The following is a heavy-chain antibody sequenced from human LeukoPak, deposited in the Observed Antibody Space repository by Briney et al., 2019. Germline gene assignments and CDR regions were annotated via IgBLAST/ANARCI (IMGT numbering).Heavy chain of an antibody. V-gene: IGHV3-7*01. CDR1: GFPFITYW. CDR2: INKDGSDK. J-gene: IGHJ4*02. D-gene: IGHD1-26*01. CDR3: ASRIVGTPDYFDY. Sequence: GSLGLSCAASGFPFITYWMSGVRQAPGKGLEWVANINKDGSDKYHVESVKGRINISRENAKNERDLQMNSLRAEDTAVYYCASRIVGTPDYFDYWGLGTLVTVSS.